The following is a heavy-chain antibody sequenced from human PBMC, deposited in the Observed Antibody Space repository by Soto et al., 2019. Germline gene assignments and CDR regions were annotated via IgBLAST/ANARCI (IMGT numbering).Heavy chain of an antibody. D-gene: IGHD6-19*01. V-gene: IGHV3-7*01. CDR1: GFTLSSYW. Sequence: GGSPRLSCEASGFTLSSYWMSWIRQAPGKGLEWVANTRQDGGQSYLVDSVQGRFTISRDNAKNSVYLQMNSLRAEDTAVYYCVIDGSTGWHFDSWGQGTRVTGSA. CDR3: VIDGSTGWHFDS. CDR2: TRQDGGQS. J-gene: IGHJ4*02.